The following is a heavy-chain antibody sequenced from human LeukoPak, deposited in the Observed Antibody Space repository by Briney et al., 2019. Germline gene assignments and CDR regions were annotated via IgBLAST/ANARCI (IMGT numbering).Heavy chain of an antibody. Sequence: ASVKVSCKASGYTFTSYYMHWVRQAPGQGLEWMGRINPNSGGTNYAQKFQGRVTMTRDTSISTAYMELSRLRSDDTAVYYCAREKGNWNDDERWFDPWGQGTLVTVSS. CDR3: AREKGNWNDDERWFDP. D-gene: IGHD1-1*01. J-gene: IGHJ5*02. V-gene: IGHV1-2*06. CDR2: INPNSGGT. CDR1: GYTFTSYY.